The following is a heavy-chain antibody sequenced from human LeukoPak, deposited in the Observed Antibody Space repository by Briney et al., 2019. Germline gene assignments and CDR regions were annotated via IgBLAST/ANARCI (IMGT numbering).Heavy chain of an antibody. CDR1: GASVSNYY. CDR2: VSNSGST. V-gene: IGHV4-59*02. J-gene: IGHJ5*02. Sequence: SETLSLTCTVSGASVSNYYWSWIRQPPEKELEWIGYVSNSGSTDYHPSLKSRVTISADTSKNLFSLKLSSVTAADTAAYYCARVATGAKPFDPWGQGTLVTVSS. D-gene: IGHD1-7*01. CDR3: ARVATGAKPFDP.